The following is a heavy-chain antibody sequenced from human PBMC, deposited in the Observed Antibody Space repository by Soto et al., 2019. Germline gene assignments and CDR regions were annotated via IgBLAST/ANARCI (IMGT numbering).Heavy chain of an antibody. CDR1: GFSVSSNY. V-gene: IGHV3-53*01. CDR3: ERHRHPRVTVGATSPLDP. CDR2: HYSGGST. Sequence: PGGSLRLSCAISGFSVSSNYLSWVRQAPGKGLEWGSVHYSGGSTYYADSVQGRFTISRDKSNKTLYLQMRRVGAEDTSFYCCERHRHPRVTVGATSPLDPWGQGTQVTVSS. D-gene: IGHD1-26*01. J-gene: IGHJ5*02.